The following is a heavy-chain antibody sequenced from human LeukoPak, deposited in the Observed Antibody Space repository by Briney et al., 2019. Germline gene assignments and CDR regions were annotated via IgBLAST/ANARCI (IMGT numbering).Heavy chain of an antibody. V-gene: IGHV3-74*01. Sequence: GGSLRLSCAASGFTFSNYWMHWVRQAPGKGLVWVSRINNDGRSTKYADSVKGRFTISRDNAKNTLYLQMNSLRAEDTAVYYCVRDRAVSPFPPDAFDMWGQGTMVTVS. CDR2: INNDGRST. D-gene: IGHD4-17*01. CDR1: GFTFSNYW. CDR3: VRDRAVSPFPPDAFDM. J-gene: IGHJ3*02.